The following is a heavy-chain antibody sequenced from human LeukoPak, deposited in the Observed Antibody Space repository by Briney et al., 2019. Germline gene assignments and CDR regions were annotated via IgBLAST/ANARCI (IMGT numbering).Heavy chain of an antibody. CDR2: IKQDASEK. CDR1: GFTFRSYW. CDR3: ATEAMIRGVSLGYFDY. V-gene: IGHV3-7*01. Sequence: GGSLRLSCAASGFTFRSYWMSWVRQAPGKGLEWVANIKQDASEKNYVESVKGRFTISRENAKNSLFLQLDSLRAEDMAVYYCATEAMIRGVSLGYFDYWGQGTLVTVSS. D-gene: IGHD3-10*01. J-gene: IGHJ4*02.